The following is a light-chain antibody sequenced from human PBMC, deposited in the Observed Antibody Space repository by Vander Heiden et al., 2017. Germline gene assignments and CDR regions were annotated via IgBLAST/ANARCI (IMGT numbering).Light chain of an antibody. CDR3: SSYTSSSTRV. J-gene: IGLJ3*02. V-gene: IGLV2-14*01. CDR1: SSDVGGYNH. CDR2: DVS. Sequence: SALTQPAPVSGSPGQSIPISCTGTSSDVGGYNHVSWYQQHPGKAPKLMIYDVSNRPSGVSNRCSGSKSGNTASLTISGLQAEDEADYYCSSYTSSSTRVFGGGTKLTVL.